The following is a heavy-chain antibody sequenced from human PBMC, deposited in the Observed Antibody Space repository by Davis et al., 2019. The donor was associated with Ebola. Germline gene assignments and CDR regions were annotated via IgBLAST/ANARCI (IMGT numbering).Heavy chain of an antibody. J-gene: IGHJ3*01. CDR1: GFNLNPYS. CDR2: VSMSFI. Sequence: GESLKISCAASGFNLNPYSMNWVRQAPGKGLEWVAYVSMSFICYSDSAKGRFTISRDNAKNFLYLQMNSLRDEDTALYYCARDAAYAFDLWGQGTMVTVSS. V-gene: IGHV3-21*05. D-gene: IGHD6-25*01. CDR3: ARDAAYAFDL.